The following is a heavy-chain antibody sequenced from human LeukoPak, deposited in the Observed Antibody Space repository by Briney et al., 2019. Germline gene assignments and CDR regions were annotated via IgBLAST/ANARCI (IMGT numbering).Heavy chain of an antibody. CDR2: IYYSGST. Sequence: SQTLSLTCTVSGGSISSGDYYWSWIRQPPGKGLEWIGYIYYSGSTSYNPSLKSRLTISVDTSKNQFSLKLSSVTAADTAVYYCARHDIRNDYLFYFDYWGQGTLVTVSS. CDR3: ARHDIRNDYLFYFDY. D-gene: IGHD3-16*01. J-gene: IGHJ4*02. V-gene: IGHV4-30-4*01. CDR1: GGSISSGDYY.